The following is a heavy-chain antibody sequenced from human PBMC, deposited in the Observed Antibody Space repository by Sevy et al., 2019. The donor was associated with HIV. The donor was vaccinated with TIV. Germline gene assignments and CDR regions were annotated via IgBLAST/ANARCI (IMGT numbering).Heavy chain of an antibody. Sequence: GGSLRLACAASGFTFSSYSMNWVRLAPGKGLEWVSYLSRSSSTIYYADSVKGRFTISRDNAKNSLYLKMNSLRAEDTAVYYCARDDCSSTSCYGYYYYYGMDVWVQGTTVTVSS. CDR1: GFTFSSYS. CDR3: ARDDCSSTSCYGYYYYYGMDV. J-gene: IGHJ6*02. CDR2: LSRSSSTI. V-gene: IGHV3-48*01. D-gene: IGHD2-2*01.